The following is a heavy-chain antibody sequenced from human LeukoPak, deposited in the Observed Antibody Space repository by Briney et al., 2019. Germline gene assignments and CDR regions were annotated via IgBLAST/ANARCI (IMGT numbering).Heavy chain of an antibody. CDR2: IYSGGST. Sequence: PGGSLGLSCAASGFTVSSNYMSWVRQAPGKGLEWVSVIYSGGSTYYADSVKGRFTISRDNSKNTLYLQMNSLRAEDTAVYYCARRYFDYWGQGTLVTVSS. CDR1: GFTVSSNY. V-gene: IGHV3-53*01. J-gene: IGHJ4*02. CDR3: ARRYFDY.